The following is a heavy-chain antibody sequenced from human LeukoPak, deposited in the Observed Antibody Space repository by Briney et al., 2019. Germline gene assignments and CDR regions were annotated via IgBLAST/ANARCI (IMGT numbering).Heavy chain of an antibody. D-gene: IGHD6-19*01. Sequence: GGSLRLSCAASGFTFTNHFMTLVRQAPGKGREWVANMRVDGTDIHYADSVKGRFTISSDNARNSLYLQMNTLRADDTALYYCARGRGWTYDSWGRGTLVTVSS. CDR1: GFTFTNHF. V-gene: IGHV3-7*04. CDR3: ARGRGWTYDS. J-gene: IGHJ4*02. CDR2: MRVDGTDI.